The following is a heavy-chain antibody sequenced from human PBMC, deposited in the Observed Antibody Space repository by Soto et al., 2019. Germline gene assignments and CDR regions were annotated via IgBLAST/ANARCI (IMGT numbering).Heavy chain of an antibody. CDR3: ASGMTTVTTDAFDI. CDR2: ISSSSSYI. J-gene: IGHJ3*02. Sequence: PGGSLRLSCAASGFTFSSYSMNWVRQAPGKGLEWVSSISSSSSYIYYADSVKGRFTISRDNAKNSLYLQMNSLRAEDTAVYYCASGMTTVTTDAFDIWGQGTMVTVSS. V-gene: IGHV3-21*01. CDR1: GFTFSSYS. D-gene: IGHD4-17*01.